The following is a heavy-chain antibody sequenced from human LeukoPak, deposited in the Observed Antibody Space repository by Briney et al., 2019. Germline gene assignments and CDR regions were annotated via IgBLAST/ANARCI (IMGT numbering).Heavy chain of an antibody. CDR2: VSGSGGGT. Sequence: GGSLRLSCAASGFTFDNYAMSWVRLAPGKGLEWVSTVSGSGGGTYYADSVKGRFTISRDNSKNTVNLQMNSLRAEDTAVYYCAKRIGSCNNIRCLYLDHWGQGAPVTVSS. D-gene: IGHD2-2*01. CDR3: AKRIGSCNNIRCLYLDH. CDR1: GFTFDNYA. J-gene: IGHJ4*02. V-gene: IGHV3-23*01.